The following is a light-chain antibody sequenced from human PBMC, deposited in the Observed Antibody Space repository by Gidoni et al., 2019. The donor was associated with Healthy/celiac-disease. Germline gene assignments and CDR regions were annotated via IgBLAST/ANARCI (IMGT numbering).Light chain of an antibody. CDR1: SSTIGAGYD. Sequence: QSVLTQPPSVSGAPGQRVTISCTGSSSTIGAGYDVHWYQQLPGTAPKLLIYGNSQRPSGVPDRFSGSKSGTSASLAITGLQAEDEADYYCQSYDSSLSGYVFGTGTKVTVL. J-gene: IGLJ1*01. CDR2: GNS. CDR3: QSYDSSLSGYV. V-gene: IGLV1-40*01.